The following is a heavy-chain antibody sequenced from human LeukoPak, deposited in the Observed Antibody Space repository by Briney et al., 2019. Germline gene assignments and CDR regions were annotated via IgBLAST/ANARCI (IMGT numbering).Heavy chain of an antibody. D-gene: IGHD3-10*01. CDR1: GGTFSSYA. CDR3: ARVGSYYGSGSSLDY. CDR2: IIPIFGTA. V-gene: IGHV1-69*05. J-gene: IGHJ4*02. Sequence: SVKVSCKASGGTFSSYAISWVRQAPGQGLEWMGRIIPIFGTANYAQKFQGRVTITTDESTSTAYMELSSLRSEDTAVYYCARVGSYYGSGSSLDYWGQGTLVTVSS.